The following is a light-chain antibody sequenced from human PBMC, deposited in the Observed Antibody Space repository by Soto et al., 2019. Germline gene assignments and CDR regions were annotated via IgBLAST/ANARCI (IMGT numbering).Light chain of an antibody. V-gene: IGLV1-40*01. J-gene: IGLJ1*01. Sequence: QTVVTQPPSVSGAPGQRVAISCTGSSSNIGAGYDVHYYQQLPGRAPKLLIYGNNNRPSGVPDRFSGSKSGTSASLAITGLRAEGEADYYCQSYDISLSGFVFGTGTKLTVL. CDR1: SSNIGAGYD. CDR2: GNN. CDR3: QSYDISLSGFV.